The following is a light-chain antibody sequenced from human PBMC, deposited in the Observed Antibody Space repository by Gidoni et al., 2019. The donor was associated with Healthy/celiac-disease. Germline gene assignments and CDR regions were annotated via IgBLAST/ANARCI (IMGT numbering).Light chain of an antibody. CDR2: GAS. J-gene: IGKJ3*01. CDR3: QQYGSSPGIT. V-gene: IGKV3-20*01. Sequence: EIVLTQSPGTLSLSPGERATLSCRASQSVSSSYLACYQQKPGHAPRLLIYGASSRATGIPDRFSGSGSGTDFTLTISRLEPEDFAVYYCQQYGSSPGITFGPGTKVEIK. CDR1: QSVSSSY.